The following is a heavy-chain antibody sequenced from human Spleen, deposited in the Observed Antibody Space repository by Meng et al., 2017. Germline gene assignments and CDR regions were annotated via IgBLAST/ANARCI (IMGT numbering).Heavy chain of an antibody. Sequence: GESLKISCAASGFTFSSYAMSWVRQAPGKGLEWVANIKEDGSEKYYVDSVKGRFTISRDNTKNSLYLQMNSLRAEDTAVYYCSRMPFDYWGQGTLVTVSS. D-gene: IGHD2-2*01. V-gene: IGHV3-7*01. J-gene: IGHJ4*02. CDR1: GFTFSSYA. CDR3: SRMPFDY. CDR2: IKEDGSEK.